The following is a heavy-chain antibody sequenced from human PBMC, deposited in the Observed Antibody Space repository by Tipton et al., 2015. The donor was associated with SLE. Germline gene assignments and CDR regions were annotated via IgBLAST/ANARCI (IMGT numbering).Heavy chain of an antibody. D-gene: IGHD2-21*01. CDR3: SRDVDIVVGEMDV. CDR1: GYSISSGYF. Sequence: LRLSCSVSGYSISSGYFWDWIRQPPGKGLEWIGTISHSGSTYYNPSLKSRVTISVDTSKNQLSLNLSSVTAADTAVYYCSRDVDIVVGEMDVWGKGTTVTVSS. J-gene: IGHJ6*04. V-gene: IGHV4-38-2*02. CDR2: ISHSGST.